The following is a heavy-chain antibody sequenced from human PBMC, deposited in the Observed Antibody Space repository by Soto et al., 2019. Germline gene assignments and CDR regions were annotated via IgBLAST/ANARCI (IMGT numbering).Heavy chain of an antibody. J-gene: IGHJ3*01. D-gene: IGHD1-26*01. CDR3: ERRGPDSKFGPRAFDV. V-gene: IGHV5-51*01. CDR1: GYMFTAYG. Sequence: PGESLKISCQATGYMFTAYGIGWVRQVPGKGLEWMGIIYPSDSDTTYHPSMQGHVTVSVDKSVSTAYVHWTSLKASDTATYYCERRGPDSKFGPRAFDVWGQGTLVTVSS. CDR2: IYPSDSDT.